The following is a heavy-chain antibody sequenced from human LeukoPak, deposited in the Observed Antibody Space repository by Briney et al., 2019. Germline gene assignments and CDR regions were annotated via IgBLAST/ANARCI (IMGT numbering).Heavy chain of an antibody. CDR3: ARGGSYTAGAFDI. D-gene: IGHD1-26*01. J-gene: IGHJ3*02. CDR2: ISSDGSST. CDR1: GFTFSGYW. V-gene: IGHV3-74*01. Sequence: PGGSLRLSCAASGFTFSGYWMHWVRQVPGKGLVWVSRISSDGSSTSYAGSVRGRFTISRDNAKNTLYLQMNSLRAEDTAVYYCARGGSYTAGAFDIWGQGTLVTVSS.